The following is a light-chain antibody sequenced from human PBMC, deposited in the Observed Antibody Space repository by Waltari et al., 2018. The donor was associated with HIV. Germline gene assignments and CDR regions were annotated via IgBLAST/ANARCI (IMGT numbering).Light chain of an antibody. Sequence: SFELTQPPSVSVSPGQTASIPCSGDNLGDKYSCWYQQKPGQSPVLVIYEDTKRPSGIPERFSASNSGQTATLTISGTQAMDEADYYCQTWDSTTVVFGGGTKLTVL. CDR2: EDT. CDR1: NLGDKY. V-gene: IGLV3-1*01. J-gene: IGLJ2*01. CDR3: QTWDSTTVV.